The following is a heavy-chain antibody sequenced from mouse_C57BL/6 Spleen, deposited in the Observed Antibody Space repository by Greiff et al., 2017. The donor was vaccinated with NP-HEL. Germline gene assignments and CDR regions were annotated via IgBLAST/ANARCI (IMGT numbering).Heavy chain of an antibody. CDR1: GYTFTSYW. J-gene: IGHJ4*01. CDR2: IDPSDSYT. Sequence: QVHVKQPGAELVKPGASVKLSCKASGYTFTSYWMQWVKQRPGQGLEWIGEIDPSDSYTNYNQKFKGKATLTVDTSSSTAYMQLSSLTSEDSAVYYCARRLYAMDYWGQGTSVTVSS. V-gene: IGHV1-50*01. CDR3: ARRLYAMDY.